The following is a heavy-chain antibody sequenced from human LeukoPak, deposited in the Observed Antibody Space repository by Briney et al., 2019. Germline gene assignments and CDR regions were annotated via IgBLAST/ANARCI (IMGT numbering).Heavy chain of an antibody. D-gene: IGHD3-3*01. CDR3: AGNYDSWTGLNY. CDR1: GFTLSGSA. CDR2: IGNKASNYAT. J-gene: IGHJ4*02. V-gene: IGHV3-73*01. Sequence: GGSLRLSCAASGFTLSGSAMHWVRQASGKGLEWVGHIGNKASNYATDYAPSLKGRFTISGDDSKDTAYLQVNSLKPEDTAVYYCAGNYDSWTGLNYWGLGTLVTVSS.